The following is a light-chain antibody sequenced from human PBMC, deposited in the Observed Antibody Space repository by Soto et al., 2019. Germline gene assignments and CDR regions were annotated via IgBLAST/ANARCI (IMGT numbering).Light chain of an antibody. Sequence: EIVLTQSPATLSLSPGERATLSCRASQSVSSYLAWYQQKPGQAPRLLIYAASTRATGIPARFSGSGSGTDFTLTISSLEPEDSAVYYCQHRSNWYTFGQGTKLEIK. J-gene: IGKJ2*01. CDR1: QSVSSY. CDR3: QHRSNWYT. CDR2: AAS. V-gene: IGKV3-11*01.